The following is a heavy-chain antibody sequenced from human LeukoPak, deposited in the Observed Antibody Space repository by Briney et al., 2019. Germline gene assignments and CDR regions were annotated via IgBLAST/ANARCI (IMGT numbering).Heavy chain of an antibody. CDR2: ISHIRST. J-gene: IGHJ3*02. CDR1: GDSITGHY. Sequence: PSETLSLTCSVSGDSITGHYLTWIRQPPGNGLEWIGYISHIRSTNYNPSLKSRVTISVDTSKNQFSLKLTSVTAADTALYYCARDRISINALDMWGQGTMVTVSS. V-gene: IGHV4-59*11. CDR3: ARDRISINALDM. D-gene: IGHD1-14*01.